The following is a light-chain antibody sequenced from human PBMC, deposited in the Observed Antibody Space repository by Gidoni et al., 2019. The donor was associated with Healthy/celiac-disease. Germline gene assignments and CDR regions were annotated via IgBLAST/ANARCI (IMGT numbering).Light chain of an antibody. CDR3: SSYTSSSTRV. J-gene: IGLJ3*02. CDR1: SIDVGGYNY. CDR2: EVR. V-gene: IGLV2-14*01. Sequence: QSALTQPASVSASPGQSVTISCTGTSIDVGGYNYVPWYPQHPGKAPKLMIYEVRNRPSGVSKRFSGYKSGKTASLNISGLQAEDEDDYYCSSYTSSSTRVFGGGTKLTV.